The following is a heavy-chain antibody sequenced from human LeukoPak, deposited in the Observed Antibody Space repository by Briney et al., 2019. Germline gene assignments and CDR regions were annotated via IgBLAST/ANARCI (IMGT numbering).Heavy chain of an antibody. Sequence: ASVKVSCKASGGTLSSYAISWVRQAPGQGLEWMGRIIPIFGTANYAQKFQGRVTITTDESTSTAYMELSSLRSEDTAVYYCASVAATPYYYYYYMDVWGKGTTVTVSS. CDR3: ASVAATPYYYYYYMDV. CDR1: GGTLSSYA. CDR2: IIPIFGTA. J-gene: IGHJ6*03. V-gene: IGHV1-69*05. D-gene: IGHD2-15*01.